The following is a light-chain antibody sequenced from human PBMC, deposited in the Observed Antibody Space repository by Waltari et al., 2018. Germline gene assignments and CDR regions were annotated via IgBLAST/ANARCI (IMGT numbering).Light chain of an antibody. CDR3: QKYNSAPRT. CDR1: QSISSN. V-gene: IGKV3-15*01. J-gene: IGKJ1*01. CDR2: AAS. Sequence: EIVMTQSPATLSVSPGERATLSCRASQSISSNLAWYQQKPGQAPRLLNYAASTRATGIPARFSGSGSGTDFTLTISSLQPEDVATYYCQKYNSAPRTFGQGTKVEIK.